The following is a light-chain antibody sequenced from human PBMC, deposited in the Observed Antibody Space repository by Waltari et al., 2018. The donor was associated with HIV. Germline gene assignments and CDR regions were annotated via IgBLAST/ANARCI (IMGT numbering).Light chain of an antibody. CDR1: SSAVGGYNY. Sequence: QSALTQPPSASGSPGQSVTIPCTGTSSAVGGYNYVSWYQQHPGKAPKLMIYEVSKRPSGVPDRFSGSKSGNTASLTVSGLQAEDEADYYCSSYAGSNNPYVFGTGTKVTVL. CDR2: EVS. CDR3: SSYAGSNNPYV. V-gene: IGLV2-8*01. J-gene: IGLJ1*01.